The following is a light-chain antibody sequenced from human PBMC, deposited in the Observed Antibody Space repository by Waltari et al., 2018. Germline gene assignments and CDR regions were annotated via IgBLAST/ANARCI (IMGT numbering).Light chain of an antibody. CDR2: DAS. CDR1: QSINSY. CDR3: QQRRDWPLS. Sequence: EIVLTQSPATLSLSPGERATLSCRASQSINSYLAWYQQKPGQAPRLLIYDASNRATGIPARFSGSESGTDFTLTISSLEPEDFAVYYCQQRRDWPLSFGGGTKVEIK. V-gene: IGKV3-11*01. J-gene: IGKJ4*01.